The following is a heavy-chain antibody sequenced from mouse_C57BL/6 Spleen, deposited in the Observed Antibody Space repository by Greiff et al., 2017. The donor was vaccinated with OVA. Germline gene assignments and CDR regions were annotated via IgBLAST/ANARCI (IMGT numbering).Heavy chain of an antibody. V-gene: IGHV2-2*01. Sequence: QVQLKESGPGLVQPSQSLSITCTVSGFSLTSYGVHWVRQSPGKGLEWLGVIWSGGSTDYNAAFISRLSISKDNSKCQVFFKMNSLQADDTAIYYCARGGLLPLAYWGQGTLVTVSA. CDR1: GFSLTSYG. CDR2: IWSGGST. D-gene: IGHD2-3*01. CDR3: ARGGLLPLAY. J-gene: IGHJ3*01.